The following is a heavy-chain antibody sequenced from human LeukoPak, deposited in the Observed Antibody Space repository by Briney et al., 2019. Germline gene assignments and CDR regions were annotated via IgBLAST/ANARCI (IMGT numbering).Heavy chain of an antibody. CDR1: GFTFRSYW. Sequence: PGGSLTLSCSASGFTFRSYWMTWVRQAPGKGLECVANIKQEGSEKHYVDSVEGRFTVSRDNAKNSLYLQINSLRVEDTAVYYCARFAWGLDVWGRGTLVTVSS. V-gene: IGHV3-7*01. J-gene: IGHJ2*01. CDR3: ARFAWGLDV. CDR2: IKQEGSEK. D-gene: IGHD7-27*01.